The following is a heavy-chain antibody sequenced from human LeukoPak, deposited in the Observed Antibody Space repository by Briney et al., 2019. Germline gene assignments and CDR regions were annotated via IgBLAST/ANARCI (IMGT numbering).Heavy chain of an antibody. CDR3: ARDPRGYYYYMDV. V-gene: IGHV4-59*12. J-gene: IGHJ6*03. CDR1: GGSISSYY. CDR2: IYYSGST. Sequence: PSETLSLTCTVSGGSISSYYWSWIRQPSGKGLEWIGYIYYSGSTNYNPSLKSRVTISVDTSKNQFSLKLSSVTAADTAVYCCARDPRGYYYYMDVWGKGTTVTVSS.